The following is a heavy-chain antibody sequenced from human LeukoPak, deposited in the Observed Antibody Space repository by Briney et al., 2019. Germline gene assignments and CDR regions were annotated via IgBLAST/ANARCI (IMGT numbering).Heavy chain of an antibody. CDR2: INPSGGST. J-gene: IGHJ4*02. CDR1: GYTFTSYG. CDR3: ARGFDGLRLKGQYFDY. D-gene: IGHD5/OR15-5a*01. Sequence: GASVKVSCKASGYTFTSYGISWVRQAPGQGLEWMGIINPSGGSTSYAQKFQGRVTMTRDTSTSTVYMEVTSLRSEDTAVYYCARGFDGLRLKGQYFDYWGQGTLVTVSS. V-gene: IGHV1-46*01.